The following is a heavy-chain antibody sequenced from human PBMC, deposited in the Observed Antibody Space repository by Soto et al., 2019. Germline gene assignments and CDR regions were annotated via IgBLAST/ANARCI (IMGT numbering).Heavy chain of an antibody. CDR2: ISSSGSTI. Sequence: GGSLRLSCAASGFTFSDYYMSWIRQAPGKGLEWVSYISSSGSTIYYADSVKGRFTISRDNSKNTLYLQMNSLRAEGTAVYYCAKDSVPAAIPYYFDYWGQGTLVTVSS. J-gene: IGHJ4*02. CDR3: AKDSVPAAIPYYFDY. D-gene: IGHD2-2*01. V-gene: IGHV3-11*04. CDR1: GFTFSDYY.